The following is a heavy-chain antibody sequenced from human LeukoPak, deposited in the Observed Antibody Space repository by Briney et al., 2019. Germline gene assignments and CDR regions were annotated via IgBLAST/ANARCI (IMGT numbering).Heavy chain of an antibody. D-gene: IGHD2-15*01. CDR1: GYSFTNYW. CDR2: IYPGDSDT. J-gene: IGHJ4*02. CDR3: ALNPRGYCSGGRCYIGY. Sequence: GESLKISCKGSGYSFTNYWIGWVRQMPGKGLEWMGIIYPGDSDTRYSPSFQGQVTISADKPISTAYLQWSSLKASDTAMYYCALNPRGYCSGGRCYIGYWGQGTLSPSPQ. V-gene: IGHV5-51*01.